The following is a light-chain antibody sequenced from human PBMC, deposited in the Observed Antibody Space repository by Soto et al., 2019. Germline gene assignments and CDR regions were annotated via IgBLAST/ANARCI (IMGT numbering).Light chain of an antibody. J-gene: IGKJ2*01. CDR3: QQYHNWPPQYT. CDR2: GAS. Sequence: EIVMTQSPASLSVSPGDGATLSCRASQSVASNVAWYQQKPGQGPRLLIHGASTRAVGVPARFSGSGPGTDLTLTISSLQSEDFAVYYCQQYHNWPPQYTFGQGTKLQIK. V-gene: IGKV3-15*01. CDR1: QSVASN.